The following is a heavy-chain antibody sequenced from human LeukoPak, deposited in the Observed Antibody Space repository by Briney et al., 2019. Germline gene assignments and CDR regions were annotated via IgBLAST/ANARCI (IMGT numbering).Heavy chain of an antibody. CDR2: INPSGGST. Sequence: ASVKVSCKASGYTFTSYYMHWVRQAPGQGLEWMGIINPSGGSTSYAQKFQGRVTMTRDTSKRTVYMELSSLRSEDTAVYYCARDWYYYDSSGYGAFDIWGQGTMVTVSS. CDR3: ARDWYYYDSSGYGAFDI. D-gene: IGHD3-22*01. CDR1: GYTFTSYY. J-gene: IGHJ3*02. V-gene: IGHV1-46*01.